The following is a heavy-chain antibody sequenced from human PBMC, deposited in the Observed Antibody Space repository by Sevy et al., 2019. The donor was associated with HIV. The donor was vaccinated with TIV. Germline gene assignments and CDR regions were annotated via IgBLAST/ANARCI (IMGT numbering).Heavy chain of an antibody. CDR2: VYYTGGT. V-gene: IGHV4-59*08. CDR3: ARRNDFDI. Sequence: SETLSLTCTVSGGSINSDHWNWIRQPPGKGLEWIGYVYYTGGTNYNPSLKNRVTITVDRTKNQFSLKLTSVTAADTAVYYCARRNDFDIWGQGTMVTVSS. CDR1: GGSINSDH. J-gene: IGHJ3*02.